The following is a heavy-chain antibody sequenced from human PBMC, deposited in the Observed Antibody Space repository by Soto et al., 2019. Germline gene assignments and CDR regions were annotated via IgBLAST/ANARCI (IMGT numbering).Heavy chain of an antibody. D-gene: IGHD5-12*01. CDR2: ISYDGSNK. Sequence: GGSLRLSCAASGFTFSSYAMHWVRQAPGKGLEWVAVISYDGSNKYYADSVKGRFTISRDNSKNTLYLQMNSLRAEDTAVYYCARDGYNGHDAFDIWGQGTMVTVSS. CDR3: ARDGYNGHDAFDI. CDR1: GFTFSSYA. V-gene: IGHV3-30-3*01. J-gene: IGHJ3*02.